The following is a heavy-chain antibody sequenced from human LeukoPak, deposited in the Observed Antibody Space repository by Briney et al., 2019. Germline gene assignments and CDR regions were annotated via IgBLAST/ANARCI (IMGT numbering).Heavy chain of an antibody. V-gene: IGHV3-48*04. CDR2: ISSSGSTI. CDR3: AELGITMIGGV. Sequence: GGSLRLSCAASGLTFSSYNMNWVRQAPGKGLEWVSYISSSGSTIYYADSVKGRFTISRDNAKNSLYLQMNSLRAEDTAVYYCAELGITMIGGVWGKGTTVTISS. D-gene: IGHD3-10*02. CDR1: GLTFSSYN. J-gene: IGHJ6*04.